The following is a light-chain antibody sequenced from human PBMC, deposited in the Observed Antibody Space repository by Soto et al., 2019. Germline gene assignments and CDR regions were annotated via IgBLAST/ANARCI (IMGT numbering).Light chain of an antibody. V-gene: IGKV3D-15*01. CDR3: QQRNTWPPIT. Sequence: EILMTQSPATLSVSPGERATLSCRASQSVDSNLAWYQQKPGQAPRLLIYGASSRATGVPARFSGSGSGTDFTLTISSLEPEDFALYYCQQRNTWPPITFGQGTRLEIK. CDR1: QSVDSN. CDR2: GAS. J-gene: IGKJ5*01.